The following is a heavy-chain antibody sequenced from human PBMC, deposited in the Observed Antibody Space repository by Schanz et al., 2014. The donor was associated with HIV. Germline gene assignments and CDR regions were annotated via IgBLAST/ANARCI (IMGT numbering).Heavy chain of an antibody. CDR3: ARGDHFGTPQLGFYGLDV. CDR2: TWFDKLKN. Sequence: QVQLVESGGGVVQPGRSLRLSCEASGFTFRSYAMHWVRQAPGKGLEWVAGTWFDKLKNYHAASADSVRGRFTISRDNVMDTLYLQMNNLRGDDSAVYYCARGDHFGTPQLGFYGLDVWGQGTTVTVSS. J-gene: IGHJ6*02. CDR1: GFTFRSYA. D-gene: IGHD2-2*01. V-gene: IGHV3-33*08.